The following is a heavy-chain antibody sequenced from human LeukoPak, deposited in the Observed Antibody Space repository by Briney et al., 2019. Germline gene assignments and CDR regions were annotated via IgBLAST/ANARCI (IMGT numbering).Heavy chain of an antibody. CDR3: AKLLGGTGGYFDY. CDR2: IRSDGTNI. V-gene: IGHV3-74*01. D-gene: IGHD7-27*01. CDR1: GFTFSSYW. J-gene: IGHJ4*02. Sequence: GGSLRLSCAASGFTFSSYWMHWVRQAPGKGLVWVSRIRSDGTNINYADSVMGRFTISRDNAKNTLYLQMNSLRAEETAVYYCAKLLGGTGGYFDYWGQGTLVTVSS.